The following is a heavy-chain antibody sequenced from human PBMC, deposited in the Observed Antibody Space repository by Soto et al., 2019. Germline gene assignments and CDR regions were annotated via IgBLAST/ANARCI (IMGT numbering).Heavy chain of an antibody. J-gene: IGHJ4*02. CDR3: ARGDSSGYYYVLSVVPYFDY. D-gene: IGHD3-22*01. Sequence: ASVKVSCKASGYTFTSHGISWVRLALGQPHDWMGWISAYNGNTNYAQKLQGRVTMTTDTSTSTAYMELRSLRSDDTAVYYCARGDSSGYYYVLSVVPYFDYWGQGTLVTVSS. V-gene: IGHV1-18*01. CDR1: GYTFTSHG. CDR2: ISAYNGNT.